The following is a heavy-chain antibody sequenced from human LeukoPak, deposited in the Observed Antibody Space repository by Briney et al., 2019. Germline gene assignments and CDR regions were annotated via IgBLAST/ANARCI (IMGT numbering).Heavy chain of an antibody. CDR3: ARGSHDYVALFQH. D-gene: IGHD3-16*01. CDR2: IYYSGST. J-gene: IGHJ1*01. Sequence: SETLSLTCTVSGGSISSYYWSWIRQPPGKGLEWIGYIYYSGSTNYNPSLKSRVTISVDTSKNQFSLKLSSVTAADTAVYYCARGSHDYVALFQHWGLGTLVTVSS. V-gene: IGHV4-59*01. CDR1: GGSISSYY.